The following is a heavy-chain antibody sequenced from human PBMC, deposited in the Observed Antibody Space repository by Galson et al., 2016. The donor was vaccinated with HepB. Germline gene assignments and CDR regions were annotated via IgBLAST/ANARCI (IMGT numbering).Heavy chain of an antibody. V-gene: IGHV1-18*01. CDR2: ISADNGDT. CDR3: ARDSWFYGSGNYYPFDY. CDR1: GYSFSSYG. D-gene: IGHD3-10*01. Sequence: SVKVSCKASGYSFSSYGVSWVRQAPGQGLEWMGWISADNGDTEYAQDVQDRVTMSTDACTSTAYMELRSLRSDDTALYYCARDSWFYGSGNYYPFDYWGQGTLITVSS. J-gene: IGHJ4*02.